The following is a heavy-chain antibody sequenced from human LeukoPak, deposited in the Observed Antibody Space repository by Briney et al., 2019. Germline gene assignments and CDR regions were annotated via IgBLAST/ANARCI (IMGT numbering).Heavy chain of an antibody. V-gene: IGHV3-33*01. CDR2: IWYDGSIQ. J-gene: IGHJ4*02. Sequence: GGSLRLSCAASGFTFSSYGMHWVRQAPGKGLEWVAAIWYDGSIQYYADSVKGRFTISRDNSKNTLYLQMDSLRAEDTAVYYCARAGYCSGGSCYGSDYWGQGTLVTVSS. CDR3: ARAGYCSGGSCYGSDY. CDR1: GFTFSSYG. D-gene: IGHD2-15*01.